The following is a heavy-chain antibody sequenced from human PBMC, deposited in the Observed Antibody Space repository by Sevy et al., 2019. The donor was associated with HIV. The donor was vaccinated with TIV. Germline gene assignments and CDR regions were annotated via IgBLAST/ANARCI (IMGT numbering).Heavy chain of an antibody. J-gene: IGHJ1*01. CDR2: IHNSGST. V-gene: IGHV4-31*03. CDR1: GGSISSGGYY. CDR3: ARRIAAAGHAEYFPH. Sequence: SETLSLTCTVSGGSISSGGYYWSWIRQHPGKGLEWIGYIHNSGSTYYNPSLKSRVTISVDTSKNQFSLKLSAVTAADTAVYYWARRIAAAGHAEYFPHWGQGTLVTVSS. D-gene: IGHD6-13*01.